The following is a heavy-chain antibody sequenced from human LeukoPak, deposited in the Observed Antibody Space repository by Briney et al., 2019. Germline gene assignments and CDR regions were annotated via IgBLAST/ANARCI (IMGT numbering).Heavy chain of an antibody. CDR1: GGSISNYY. J-gene: IGHJ6*02. V-gene: IGHV4-59*08. Sequence: SETLSLTCTVSGGSISNYYWTWIRQPPGKGLEWVGYIYYSGSTNYNPSLKSRVTVSLDTSQNQLSLKLSSVTAADTAVYHCARLEWGYAYGRMDVWGHGTTVTVSS. D-gene: IGHD5-18*01. CDR3: ARLEWGYAYGRMDV. CDR2: IYYSGST.